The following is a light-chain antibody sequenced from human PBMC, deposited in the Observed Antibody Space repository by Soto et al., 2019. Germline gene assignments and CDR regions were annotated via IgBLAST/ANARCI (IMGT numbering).Light chain of an antibody. J-gene: IGKJ1*01. CDR1: QSISSW. CDR2: DAS. Sequence: IQMTQSPSTLSSSLVDRVTIICRASQSISSWLAWYQQKPGKAPKLLIYDASSLESGVPSRFSGSGSGTEFTLTISSLQPDDFATYYCQQYNTYWTFGQGTKVDIK. V-gene: IGKV1-5*02. CDR3: QQYNTYWT.